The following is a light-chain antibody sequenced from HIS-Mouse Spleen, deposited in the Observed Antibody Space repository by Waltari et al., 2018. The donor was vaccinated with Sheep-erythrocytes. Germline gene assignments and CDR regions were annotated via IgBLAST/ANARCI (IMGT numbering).Light chain of an antibody. Sequence: QSALTQPASVSGSPGQSITISCTGTSSHVGSYNLVSWYQQHPGKAPKLMIYEGSKRPSGVSNRFSGSKSGNTASLTISGLQAEDEADYYCCSYAGSYNHVFATGTKVTVL. CDR1: SSHVGSYNL. CDR3: CSYAGSYNHV. V-gene: IGLV2-14*02. J-gene: IGLJ1*01. CDR2: EGS.